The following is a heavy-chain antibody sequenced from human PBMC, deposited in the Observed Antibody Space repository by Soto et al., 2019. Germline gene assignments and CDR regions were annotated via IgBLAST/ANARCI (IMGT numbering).Heavy chain of an antibody. J-gene: IGHJ4*02. CDR1: GGTFSSYA. D-gene: IGHD3-22*01. CDR2: IIPIFGTA. Sequence: ASVKVSCKASGGTFSSYAISWVRQAPGQGLEWMGGIIPIFGTANYAQKFQGRVTITADESTSTAYMELSSLRSEDTAVYYCATPYYYYDSSGYFWPFDYWGQGSRVT. CDR3: ATPYYYYDSSGYFWPFDY. V-gene: IGHV1-69*13.